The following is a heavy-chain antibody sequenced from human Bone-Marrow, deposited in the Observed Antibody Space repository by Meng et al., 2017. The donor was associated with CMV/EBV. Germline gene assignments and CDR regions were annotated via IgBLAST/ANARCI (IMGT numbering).Heavy chain of an antibody. Sequence: GESLKISCAASGFTFSSYAMHWVRQAPGKGLEWVAVISYDGSNKYYADSVKGRFTISRDNSKNTLYLQMNSLRAEDTAVYYCAKDLYSSSDYWGQGPLVTVSS. J-gene: IGHJ4*02. CDR2: ISYDGSNK. V-gene: IGHV3-30-3*01. CDR3: AKDLYSSSDY. D-gene: IGHD6-6*01. CDR1: GFTFSSYA.